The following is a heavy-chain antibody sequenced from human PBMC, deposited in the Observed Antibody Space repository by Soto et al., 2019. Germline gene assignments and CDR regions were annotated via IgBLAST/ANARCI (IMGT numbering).Heavy chain of an antibody. J-gene: IGHJ1*01. Sequence: SVKVSCKASGGTFSSYTISWVRQAPGQGLEWMGRIIPILGIANYAQKFQGRVTITADKSTSTAYMELSSLRSEDTAVYYCARRYCSGGSCQRAEYFQHWGQGTLVTVSS. CDR1: GGTFSSYT. CDR3: ARRYCSGGSCQRAEYFQH. V-gene: IGHV1-69*02. CDR2: IIPILGIA. D-gene: IGHD2-15*01.